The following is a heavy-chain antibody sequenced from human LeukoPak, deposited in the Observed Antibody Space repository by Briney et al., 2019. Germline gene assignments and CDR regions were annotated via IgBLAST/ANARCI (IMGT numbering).Heavy chain of an antibody. D-gene: IGHD2-15*01. CDR2: ISYDGRNK. CDR3: VRDGAQPGYYFDF. Sequence: GGSLRLSCAASGFTFSSYDMHWVRQAPGKGLEWVAAISYDGRNKFYADSVKGRFTVFRDKFIDTLYLHMSSLRVEDTALYFCVRDGAQPGYYFDFWGQGSLVTVSS. CDR1: GFTFSSYD. J-gene: IGHJ4*02. V-gene: IGHV3-30*07.